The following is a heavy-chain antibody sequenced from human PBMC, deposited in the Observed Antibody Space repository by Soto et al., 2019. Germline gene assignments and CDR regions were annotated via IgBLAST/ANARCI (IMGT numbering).Heavy chain of an antibody. V-gene: IGHV3-33*01. Sequence: PGGSLRLSCAASGFTFSSYGTHWVRQAPGKGLEWVAVIWYDGSTIYYADSVKGRFTISRDNAKNSLYLQMNSLRAEDTAVYYCARDPGSSSWYRPDWFDPWGQGTLVTVSS. D-gene: IGHD6-13*01. CDR1: GFTFSSYG. CDR2: IWYDGSTI. J-gene: IGHJ5*02. CDR3: ARDPGSSSWYRPDWFDP.